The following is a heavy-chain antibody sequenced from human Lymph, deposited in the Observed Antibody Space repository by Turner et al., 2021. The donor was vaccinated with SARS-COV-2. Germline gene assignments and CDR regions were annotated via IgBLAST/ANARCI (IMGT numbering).Heavy chain of an antibody. CDR1: GYTFTGYY. Sequence: QVQLVQSAAEVQKPGASVKVPCKAPGYTFTGYYMHWVRQAPGQGLEWMGWINPNSGGTNYPQKFQGRVTMTRDTSISRAYMELSRLRSDDTAVYYCARSRDLQSMIRGVDPFDYWGQGTLVTVSS. CDR3: ARSRDLQSMIRGVDPFDY. J-gene: IGHJ4*02. CDR2: INPNSGGT. D-gene: IGHD3-10*01. V-gene: IGHV1-2*02.